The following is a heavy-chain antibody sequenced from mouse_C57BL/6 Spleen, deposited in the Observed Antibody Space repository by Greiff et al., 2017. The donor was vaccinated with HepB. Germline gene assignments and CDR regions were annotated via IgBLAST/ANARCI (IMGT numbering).Heavy chain of an antibody. Sequence: VQLQQSGAELVRPGASVKLSCKASGYTFTDYYINWVKQRPGQGLEWIARIYPGSGNTYYNEKFKGKATLTAEKSSSTAYMQLSSLTSEDSAVYFCARRADAYAMDYWGQGTSVTVSS. CDR2: IYPGSGNT. J-gene: IGHJ4*01. CDR1: GYTFTDYY. D-gene: IGHD3-1*01. V-gene: IGHV1-76*01. CDR3: ARRADAYAMDY.